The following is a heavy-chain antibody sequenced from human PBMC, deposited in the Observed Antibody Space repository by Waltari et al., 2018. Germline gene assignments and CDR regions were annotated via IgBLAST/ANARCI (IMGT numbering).Heavy chain of an antibody. CDR1: GFTYSMYW. CDR3: ARGARRTTVTTGWWYFDL. V-gene: IGHV3-74*01. CDR2: SNSDGGST. Sequence: EVQLVESGGGLVQRGGSLRLSCAASGFTYSMYWMHWVRQAPGKGLGWVSRSNSDGGSTSYADSVKSRFTISKDNVKNTVYLQMNSLRAEYTAIYYCARGARRTTVTTGWWYFDLWGRGTLVTISS. D-gene: IGHD4-17*01. J-gene: IGHJ2*01.